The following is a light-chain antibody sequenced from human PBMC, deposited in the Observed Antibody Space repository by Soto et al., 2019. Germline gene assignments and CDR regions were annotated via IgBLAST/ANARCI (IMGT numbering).Light chain of an antibody. CDR1: QSVSTSY. CDR2: GAS. V-gene: IGKV3-20*01. J-gene: IGKJ1*01. Sequence: DIVLTQSPGTLSFSPGDRATPSCRASQSVSTSYLAWYQQKPGQAPRLLIYGASSRATGIPDRFSGSGSGTDFTLTISGLEPEDFAVYYCQQYGNSRGTFGQGTKVDIK. CDR3: QQYGNSRGT.